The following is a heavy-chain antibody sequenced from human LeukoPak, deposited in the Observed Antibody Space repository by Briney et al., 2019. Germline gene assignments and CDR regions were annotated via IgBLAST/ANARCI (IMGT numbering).Heavy chain of an antibody. J-gene: IGHJ6*02. CDR3: ARNTRDIVVVVAATGPITYYYYGMDV. CDR2: INHSGST. V-gene: IGHV4-34*01. D-gene: IGHD2-15*01. Sequence: SETLSLTCAVYGGSFSGFYWSWIRQPPGKGLEWIGEINHSGSTNYNPSLKSRVTISVDTSKSQFSLKLSSVTAADTAVYYCARNTRDIVVVVAATGPITYYYYGMDVWGQGTTVTVSS. CDR1: GGSFSGFY.